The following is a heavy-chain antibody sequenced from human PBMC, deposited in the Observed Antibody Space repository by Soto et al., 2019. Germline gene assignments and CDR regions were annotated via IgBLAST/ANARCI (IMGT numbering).Heavy chain of an antibody. CDR2: INPNSGGT. J-gene: IGHJ3*02. Sequence: VASVKVSCKASGYTFTGYYMHWVRQAPGQGLEWMGWINPNSGGTNYAQKFQGWVTMTRDTSISTAYMELSRLRSDDTAVYYCARGTRWYYDFWSGSHHDAFDIWGQGTMVTVSS. D-gene: IGHD3-3*01. CDR3: ARGTRWYYDFWSGSHHDAFDI. CDR1: GYTFTGYY. V-gene: IGHV1-2*04.